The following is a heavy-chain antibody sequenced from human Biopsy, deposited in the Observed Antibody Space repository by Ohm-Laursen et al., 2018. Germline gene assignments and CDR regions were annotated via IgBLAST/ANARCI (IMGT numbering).Heavy chain of an antibody. V-gene: IGHV4-59*01. CDR3: ARGQDYGGNKAFDI. J-gene: IGHJ3*02. CDR2: IYSSGIT. CDR1: GGSMIHYY. Sequence: GTLSLTCTVSGGSMIHYYWNWIRQSPGKGLEWIAYIYSSGITNYNPSLKSRLTISIDTSKNQFSLKLNSMATADTAVYYCARGQDYGGNKAFDIWGQGTKVTVSP. D-gene: IGHD4-23*01.